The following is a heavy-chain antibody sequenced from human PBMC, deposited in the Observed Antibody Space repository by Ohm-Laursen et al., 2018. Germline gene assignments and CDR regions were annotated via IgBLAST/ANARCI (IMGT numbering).Heavy chain of an antibody. CDR3: ARGSAPGQY. D-gene: IGHD1-1*01. V-gene: IGHV4-34*01. Sequence: SETLSLTWAVYGGSFSGYYWSWIRQPPGKGLEWIGEINHSGSTNYNPSLKSRVTISVDTSKNQFSLKLSSVTAADTAVYYCARGSAPGQYWGQGTLVTVSS. CDR1: GGSFSGYY. CDR2: INHSGST. J-gene: IGHJ4*02.